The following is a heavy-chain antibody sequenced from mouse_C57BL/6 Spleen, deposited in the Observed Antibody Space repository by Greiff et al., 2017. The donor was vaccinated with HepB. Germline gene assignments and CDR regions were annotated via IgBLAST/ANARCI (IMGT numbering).Heavy chain of an antibody. V-gene: IGHV5-4*01. Sequence: VQLKESGGGLVKPGGSLKLSCAASGFTFSSYAMSWVRQTPEKRLEWVATISDGGSYTYYPDNVKGRFTISRDNAKNNLYLQMSHLKSEDTAMYYCARDHFGNYAMDYWGQGTSVTVSS. CDR2: ISDGGSYT. D-gene: IGHD1-1*02. J-gene: IGHJ4*01. CDR3: ARDHFGNYAMDY. CDR1: GFTFSSYA.